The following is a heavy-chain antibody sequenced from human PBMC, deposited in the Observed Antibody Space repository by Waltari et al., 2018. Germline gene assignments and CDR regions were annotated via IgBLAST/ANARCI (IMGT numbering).Heavy chain of an antibody. CDR1: GYYISSGYY. D-gene: IGHD2-21*02. V-gene: IGHV4-38-2*01. Sequence: QVQLQESGPGLVKPSETLSLTCAVSGYYISSGYYWGWIRQHPGKGLEWIGSIYHSGVTYYHPSLTSRVTFSVATSKNHFSRKLSSVTAADTAVYYCARDMSVTATSAWGYWGQGTLVTVSS. CDR2: IYHSGVT. CDR3: ARDMSVTATSAWGY. J-gene: IGHJ4*02.